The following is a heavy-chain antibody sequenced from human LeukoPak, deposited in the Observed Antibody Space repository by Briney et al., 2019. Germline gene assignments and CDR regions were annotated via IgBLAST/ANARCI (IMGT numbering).Heavy chain of an antibody. CDR3: ARHCTRASCYSFDY. CDR2: ISTSGSTI. J-gene: IGHJ4*02. D-gene: IGHD2-2*01. Sequence: GGSLRLSCAASGFTFSSYEMNWVRQAPGKALEWLSYISTSGSTIYYADSVKGRFTISRDNAKNSLYLQMNSLRPEDTAVYYCARHCTRASCYSFDYWGQGTLVTISS. V-gene: IGHV3-48*03. CDR1: GFTFSSYE.